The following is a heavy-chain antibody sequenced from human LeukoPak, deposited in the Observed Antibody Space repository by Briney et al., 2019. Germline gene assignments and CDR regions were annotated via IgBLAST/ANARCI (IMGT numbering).Heavy chain of an antibody. CDR2: IYYSGST. CDR1: GGSISSYY. V-gene: IGHV4-59*08. D-gene: IGHD3-10*01. J-gene: IGHJ4*02. Sequence: SETLSLTCTVSGGSISSYYWSWIRQPPGKGLEWIGYIYYSGSTNYNPSLKSRVTISVDTSKNQSSLKLSSVTAADTAVYYCARGNYYGSGSYYNGHYYFDYWGQGTLVTVSS. CDR3: ARGNYYGSGSYYNGHYYFDY.